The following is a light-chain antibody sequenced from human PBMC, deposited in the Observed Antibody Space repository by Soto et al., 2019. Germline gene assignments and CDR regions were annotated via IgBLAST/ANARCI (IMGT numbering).Light chain of an antibody. CDR2: DAS. V-gene: IGKV1-33*01. CDR3: QQYENLPT. J-gene: IGKJ5*01. Sequence: DIQMTQSASSMAASVGDRVTITCQASQDISNYLNWYKQKPGKHPKLLIYDASNLETGVQSRFSGSGSGTDFTFTISRLKPEDIATDYCQQYENLPTVGQGTRLEIK. CDR1: QDISNY.